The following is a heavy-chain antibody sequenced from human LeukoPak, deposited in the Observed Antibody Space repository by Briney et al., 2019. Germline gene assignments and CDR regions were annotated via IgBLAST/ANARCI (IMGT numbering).Heavy chain of an antibody. CDR2: IYYRGST. D-gene: IGHD3-10*01. Sequence: PSETLSLTCTVSDGSVSSGSSYWSCIRQPPGKGVEWIGYIYYRGSTNYNPSLESRVTISVDTSKNQFSLRLNSVTAADTAVFYCARGEGYGSGTVHFDYWGRGILVTVSS. V-gene: IGHV4-61*01. J-gene: IGHJ4*02. CDR3: ARGEGYGSGTVHFDY. CDR1: DGSVSSGSSY.